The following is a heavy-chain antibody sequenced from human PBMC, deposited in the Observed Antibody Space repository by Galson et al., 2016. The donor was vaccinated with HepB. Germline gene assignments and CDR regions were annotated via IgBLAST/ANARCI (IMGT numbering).Heavy chain of an antibody. CDR3: VRDARASFYFYYYGMDI. Sequence: SLRLSCAASGFTFSDYYMSWIRQAPGKGLEWVSYISSSGSTIYHADSVKGRFTISRDNAKNSLYQQTNSLRDEDTAVYYCVRDARASFYFYYYGMDIWGQGTTVTVSS. J-gene: IGHJ6*02. V-gene: IGHV3-11*01. CDR2: ISSSGSTI. CDR1: GFTFSDYY. D-gene: IGHD3-10*01.